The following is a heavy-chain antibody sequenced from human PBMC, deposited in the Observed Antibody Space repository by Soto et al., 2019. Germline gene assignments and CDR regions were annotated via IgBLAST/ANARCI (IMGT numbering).Heavy chain of an antibody. D-gene: IGHD2-15*01. CDR2: IYHSGST. CDR1: GGSISSGGYS. CDR3: ASGSPVAPDY. V-gene: IGHV4-30-2*01. Sequence: QLQLQESGSGLVKPSQTLSLTCAVSGGSISSGGYSWSWIRQPPGKGLEWIGYIYHSGSTYYNPSRKRRVTLSVDRSKNQFSLKLSSVTAADTAVYYCASGSPVAPDYGGQGTLVTVSS. J-gene: IGHJ4*02.